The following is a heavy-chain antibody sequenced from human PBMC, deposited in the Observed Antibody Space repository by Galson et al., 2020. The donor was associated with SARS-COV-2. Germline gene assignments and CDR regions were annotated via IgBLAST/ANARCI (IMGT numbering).Heavy chain of an antibody. V-gene: IGHV3-30*04. J-gene: IGHJ6*02. CDR3: ARQYCSGGSCYPRYYYGMDV. CDR2: ISYDGSNK. Sequence: GGSLRLSCAASGFTFSSYAMHWVRQAPGKGLEWVAVISYDGSNKYYADSVKGRFTISRDNSKNTLYLQMNSLRAEDTAVYYCARQYCSGGSCYPRYYYGMDVWGQGTTVTVSS. D-gene: IGHD2-15*01. CDR1: GFTFSSYA.